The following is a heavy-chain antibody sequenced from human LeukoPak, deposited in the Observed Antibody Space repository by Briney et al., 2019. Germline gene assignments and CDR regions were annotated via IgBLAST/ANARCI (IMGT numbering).Heavy chain of an antibody. CDR1: GGSISSYY. CDR3: ATAGYSSSWPPDY. CDR2: IYYSGST. Sequence: SETLSLTCTVSGGSISSYYWSWIRQPPGKGLEWIGYIYYSGSTNYNPFLKSRVTISVDTSKNQFSLKLSSVTAADTAVYYCATAGYSSSWPPDYWGQGTLVTVSS. V-gene: IGHV4-59*08. D-gene: IGHD6-13*01. J-gene: IGHJ4*02.